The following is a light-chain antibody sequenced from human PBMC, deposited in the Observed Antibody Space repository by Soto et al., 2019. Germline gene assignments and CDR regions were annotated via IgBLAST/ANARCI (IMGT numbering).Light chain of an antibody. V-gene: IGKV3-15*01. Sequence: VMTQSPATLSVSPGERATLSCWASETVATNLAWYQQKPGQAPRLLISGASTRAAGISDRFRGSGSGTEFTLTISSLRSEDSAIYYCQQYFEWPPMTFGQGTKG. CDR3: QQYFEWPPMT. J-gene: IGKJ1*01. CDR2: GAS. CDR1: ETVATN.